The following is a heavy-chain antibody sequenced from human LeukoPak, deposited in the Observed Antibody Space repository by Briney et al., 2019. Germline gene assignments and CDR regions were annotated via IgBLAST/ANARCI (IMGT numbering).Heavy chain of an antibody. V-gene: IGHV1-2*02. J-gene: IGHJ4*02. CDR2: INPNSGGT. CDR3: ARDRANTIFGVVLYFDY. D-gene: IGHD3-3*01. Sequence: ASVKVSCKASGYTFTGYYMHWVRQAPGQGLEWMGWINPNSGGTNYAQKFQGRVTMTRDTSISTAYMELSRLRSDDTAVYYCARDRANTIFGVVLYFDYWGQGTLVTVSS. CDR1: GYTFTGYY.